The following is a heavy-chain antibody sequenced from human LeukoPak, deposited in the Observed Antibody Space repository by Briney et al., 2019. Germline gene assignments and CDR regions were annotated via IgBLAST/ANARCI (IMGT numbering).Heavy chain of an antibody. V-gene: IGHV1-2*02. CDR3: GRDRHWNQGNFDY. CDR2: INPNNGGT. CDR1: GYTITGYY. J-gene: IGHJ4*02. Sequence: ASVKVSCKAFGYTITGYYVHWVRQAPGQGLEWMGWINPNNGGTNSAQKFQGRVTMTRDTSIGTAYMELNRLTYDDTAVYYCGRDRHWNQGNFDYWGQGTLVTVSS. D-gene: IGHD1-1*01.